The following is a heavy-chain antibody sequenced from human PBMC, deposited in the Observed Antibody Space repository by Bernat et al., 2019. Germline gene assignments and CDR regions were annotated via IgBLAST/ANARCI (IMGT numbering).Heavy chain of an antibody. CDR3: ARDLHRGTDV. V-gene: IGHV3-74*01. CDR2: ININGRDT. J-gene: IGHJ6*02. CDR1: GFTFRNHW. D-gene: IGHD3-16*02. Sequence: EFPVEESGGGIVQPGGSLRLSCAASGFTFRNHWMHWVRQAPGKGPVWVSLININGRDTRYADSVKGRFTISRDNAKDMLYLQMNSLRAEDSAVYYCARDLHRGTDVWGQGTTVTVSS.